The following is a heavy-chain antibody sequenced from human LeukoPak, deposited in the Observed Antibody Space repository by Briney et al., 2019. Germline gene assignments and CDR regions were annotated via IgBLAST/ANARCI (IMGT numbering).Heavy chain of an antibody. D-gene: IGHD6-19*01. Sequence: GGSLRPSCAASGFTFNRHWMHWVRQAPGKGLVWVSRSNSDGSSTVYADSVKGRFTISRDNAKNTLYLQMNSLRAEDTAVYYCARGAGIYYTTGWTGWFDPWGQGTLVTVTS. V-gene: IGHV3-74*01. CDR1: GFTFNRHW. CDR3: ARGAGIYYTTGWTGWFDP. J-gene: IGHJ5*02. CDR2: SNSDGSST.